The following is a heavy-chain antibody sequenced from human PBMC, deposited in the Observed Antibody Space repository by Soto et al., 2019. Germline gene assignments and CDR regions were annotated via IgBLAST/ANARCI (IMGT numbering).Heavy chain of an antibody. CDR2: IIPIFGTA. J-gene: IGHJ5*02. V-gene: IGHV1-69*12. CDR1: GGTFSSYA. Sequence: QVQLVQSGAEVKKPGSSVKVSCKASGGTFSSYAISWVRQAPGQGLEWMGGIIPIFGTANYAQKFQCRVTITADESTSTAYIELSSLRSEDPAVYYCARVADMTANRRLDPWGQGTLVTVSS. D-gene: IGHD2-2*01. CDR3: ARVADMTANRRLDP.